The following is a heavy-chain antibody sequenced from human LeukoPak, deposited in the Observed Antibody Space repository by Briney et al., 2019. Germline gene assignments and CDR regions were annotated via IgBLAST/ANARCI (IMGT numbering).Heavy chain of an antibody. V-gene: IGHV3-7*01. J-gene: IGHJ4*02. D-gene: IGHD6-13*01. CDR2: IKQDGSEK. CDR1: GFTFSRYW. Sequence: GGSLRLSCAASGFTFSRYWMSWVRQAPGKGLEWVANIKQDGSEKYYVDSVKGRFTISRDNAKISLYRQMNSLRAEDAAIYYCARSAGSSGWYEGYYFDCWGQGTLVTVSS. CDR3: ARSAGSSGWYEGYYFDC.